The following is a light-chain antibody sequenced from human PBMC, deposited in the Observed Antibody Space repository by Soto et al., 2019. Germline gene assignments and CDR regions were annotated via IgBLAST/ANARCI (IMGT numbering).Light chain of an antibody. CDR3: SSYAGSNTWGV. J-gene: IGLJ1*01. CDR1: SSDVGGYNY. V-gene: IGLV2-8*01. Sequence: QSALTQPPSASGSPGLSVTISCTGTSSDVGGYNYVSWYQQHPGKAPKLMIYEVSKRPSGVPDRFSGSKSGNTASLTVSGLQAEDEADYYCSSYAGSNTWGVFGTGTKLTVL. CDR2: EVS.